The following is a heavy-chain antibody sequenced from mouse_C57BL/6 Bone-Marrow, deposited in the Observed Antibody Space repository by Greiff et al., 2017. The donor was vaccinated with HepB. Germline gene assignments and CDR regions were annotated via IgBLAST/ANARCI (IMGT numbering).Heavy chain of an antibody. CDR2: IHPNSGST. CDR1: GYTFTSYW. CDR3: ARLRRNYFDC. J-gene: IGHJ2*01. V-gene: IGHV1-64*01. D-gene: IGHD2-4*01. Sequence: VQLQQSGAELVKPGASVKLSCKASGYTFTSYWMPWVKQRPGQGLEWIGMIHPNSGSTNYNEKFKSKATLTVDKSSSTAYMQLSSLTSEDSAVYYWARLRRNYFDCWGQGTTLTVSS.